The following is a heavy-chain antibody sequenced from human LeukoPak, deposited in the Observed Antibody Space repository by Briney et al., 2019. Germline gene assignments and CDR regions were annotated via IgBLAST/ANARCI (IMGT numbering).Heavy chain of an antibody. CDR2: ISAYNGDT. D-gene: IGHD2/OR15-2a*01. J-gene: IGHJ4*02. Sequence: ASVKVSCKASGYTFTSHGISWVRQAPGQGLEWMGWISAYNGDTNYAQRFQGRVTMTTDTSTSTAYMELRSLRSDDTAVYYCASSRVEYYVVDYWGQGTLVTVSS. CDR1: GYTFTSHG. CDR3: ASSRVEYYVVDY. V-gene: IGHV1-18*01.